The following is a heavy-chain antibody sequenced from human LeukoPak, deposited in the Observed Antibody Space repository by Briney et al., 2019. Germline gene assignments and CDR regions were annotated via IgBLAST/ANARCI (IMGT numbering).Heavy chain of an antibody. Sequence: SGTLSLTCTVSGGSISSYYWSWIRQPPGKGLEWIGEINHSGSTNYNPSLKSRVTISVDTSKNQFSLKLSSVTAADTAVYYCARAAYSSGLQDYWGQGTLVTVSS. CDR3: ARAAYSSGLQDY. CDR1: GGSISSYY. J-gene: IGHJ4*02. V-gene: IGHV4-34*01. CDR2: INHSGST. D-gene: IGHD6-19*01.